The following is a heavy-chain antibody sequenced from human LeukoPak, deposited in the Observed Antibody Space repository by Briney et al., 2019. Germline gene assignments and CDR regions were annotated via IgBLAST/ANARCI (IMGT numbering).Heavy chain of an antibody. D-gene: IGHD4-23*01. CDR3: ASGGGNDYDYMDV. CDR1: GFTFSSYW. J-gene: IGHJ6*03. V-gene: IGHV3-7*01. CDR2: IKQDGSEK. Sequence: PGGSLGLSCAASGFTFSSYWMSWVRQAPGKGLERVANIKQDGSEKYYVDSVKGRFTISRDNAKNSLYLQMNSLRAEDTAVYYCASGGGNDYDYMDVWGKGTTVTISS.